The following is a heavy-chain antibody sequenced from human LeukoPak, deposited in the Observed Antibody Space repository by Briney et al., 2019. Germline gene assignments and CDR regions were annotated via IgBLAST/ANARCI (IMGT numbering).Heavy chain of an antibody. V-gene: IGHV1-2*02. J-gene: IGHJ4*02. CDR2: INPNSGGT. CDR1: GYTFTGYY. Sequence: ASVKVSCKASGYTFTGYYMHWVRQAPGQGLEWMGWINPNSGGTNYAQKLQGRVTMTTDTSTSTAYMELRSLRSDDTAVYYCARGGTGDDYILDYWGQGTLVTASS. D-gene: IGHD7-27*01. CDR3: ARGGTGDDYILDY.